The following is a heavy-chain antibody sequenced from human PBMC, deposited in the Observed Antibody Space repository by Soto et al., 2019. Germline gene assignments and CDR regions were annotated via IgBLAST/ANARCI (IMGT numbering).Heavy chain of an antibody. CDR2: INPNSGGT. CDR1: GYTFTGYY. V-gene: IGHV1-2*04. CDR3: ASSYPYSSGWYVGYYGMDV. Sequence: ASVKVSCKASGYTFTGYYMHWVRQAPGQGLEWMGWINPNSGGTNYAQKFQGWVTMTRDTSISTAYMELSRLRSDDTAVYYCASSYPYSSGWYVGYYGMDVWGQGTTVTVSS. D-gene: IGHD6-19*01. J-gene: IGHJ6*02.